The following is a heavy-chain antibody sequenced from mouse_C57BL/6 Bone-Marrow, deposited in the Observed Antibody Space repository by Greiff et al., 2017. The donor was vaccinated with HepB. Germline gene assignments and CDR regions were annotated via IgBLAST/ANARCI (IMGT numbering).Heavy chain of an antibody. D-gene: IGHD1-1*01. V-gene: IGHV1-69*01. CDR3: ATPSQYYGSSDYAMDY. CDR1: GYTFTSYW. CDR2: IDPSDSYT. J-gene: IGHJ4*01. Sequence: QVQLQQPGAELVMPGASVKLSCKASGYTFTSYWMHWVKQRPGQGLEWIGEIDPSDSYTNYNQKFKGKSTLTVDKSSSTAYMQLSSLTSEDSAVYYCATPSQYYGSSDYAMDYWGQGTSVTVSS.